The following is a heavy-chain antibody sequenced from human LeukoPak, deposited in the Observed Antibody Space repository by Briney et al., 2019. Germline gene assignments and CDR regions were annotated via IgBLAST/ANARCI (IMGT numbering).Heavy chain of an antibody. CDR2: INHSGST. J-gene: IGHJ3*02. D-gene: IGHD2-21*01. V-gene: IGHV4-30-2*01. CDR1: GSSISSGGYY. CDR3: ARYCGGDCYDAFDI. Sequence: SEILSLTCTVSGSSISSGGYYWSWIRQPPGKGLEWIGYINHSGSTNYNPSLKSRVTISVDTSKNQFSLKLSSVTAADTAVYYCARYCGGDCYDAFDIWGQGTMVTVSS.